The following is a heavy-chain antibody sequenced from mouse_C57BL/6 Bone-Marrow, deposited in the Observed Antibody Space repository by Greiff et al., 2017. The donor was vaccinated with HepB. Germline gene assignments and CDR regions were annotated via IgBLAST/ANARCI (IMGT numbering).Heavy chain of an antibody. Sequence: QVQLQQPGAELVKPGASVKMSCKASGYTFTSYWITWVKQRPGQGLEWIGDIYPGSGSTNYNEKFKSKATLTVDTSSSTAYMQLSSLTSEDSAVYYCEIIYYYGSSHRGFSSCDYWGQGTTLTVSS. CDR1: GYTFTSYW. V-gene: IGHV1-55*01. CDR2: IYPGSGST. J-gene: IGHJ2*01. CDR3: EIIYYYGSSHRGFSSCDY. D-gene: IGHD1-1*01.